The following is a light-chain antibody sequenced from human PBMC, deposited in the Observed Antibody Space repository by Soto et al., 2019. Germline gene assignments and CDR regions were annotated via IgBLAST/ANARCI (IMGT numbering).Light chain of an antibody. CDR2: DAS. CDR3: QHYNNWPIT. V-gene: IGKV3-15*01. CDR1: QSVSRN. Sequence: EIMFSPSPAPPSFFSGGRAPLSCLASQSVSRNLAWYQQKPGQAPRLLIYDASARATGIPARFSGSGSGTEFSLTISSLQSEDFAVYYCQHYNNWPITFGQGTRLEIK. J-gene: IGKJ5*01.